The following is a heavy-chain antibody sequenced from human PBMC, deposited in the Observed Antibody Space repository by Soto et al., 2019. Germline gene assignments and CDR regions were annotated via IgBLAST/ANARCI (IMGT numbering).Heavy chain of an antibody. V-gene: IGHV4-59*08. CDR1: GGSISSYY. CDR2: IYYSGST. J-gene: IGHJ3*02. D-gene: IGHD3-3*01. CDR3: ARHFGVTIFGVPPAFDI. Sequence: SETLSLTCTVSGGSISSYYWSWIRQPPGKGLEWIGYIYYSGSTNYNPSLKSRVTISADTSKNQFSLKLSSVTAADTAVYYCARHFGVTIFGVPPAFDIWGQGTMVIVSS.